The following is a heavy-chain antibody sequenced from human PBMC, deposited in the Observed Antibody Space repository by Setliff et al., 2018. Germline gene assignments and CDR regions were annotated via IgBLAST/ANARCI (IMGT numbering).Heavy chain of an antibody. J-gene: IGHJ4*02. CDR1: GDSLSGYY. Sequence: SETLSLTCAVYGDSLSGYYWSWIRQSPKKGLEWIGEIMPGRDTLYSPSLESRLTITIDTSKSQFSLKLSSMTAADTAVYYCARHATYYYGSGNLPFDSWGQGTLVTVS. CDR3: ARHATYYYGSGNLPFDS. CDR2: IMPGRDT. V-gene: IGHV4-34*12. D-gene: IGHD3-10*01.